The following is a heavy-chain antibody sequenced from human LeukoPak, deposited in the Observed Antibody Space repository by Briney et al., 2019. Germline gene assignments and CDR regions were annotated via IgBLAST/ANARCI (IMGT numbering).Heavy chain of an antibody. J-gene: IGHJ4*02. Sequence: GRSLRLSCAASGFTFSSYGMHWVRQAPGKGLEWVAVISYDGSNKYYADSVKGRFTISRDNSKNTLYLQMNSLRAEDTAVYYCAKGSGGLDYWGQGTLVTVSS. CDR1: GFTFSSYG. CDR3: AKGSGGLDY. CDR2: ISYDGSNK. V-gene: IGHV3-30*18. D-gene: IGHD3-3*01.